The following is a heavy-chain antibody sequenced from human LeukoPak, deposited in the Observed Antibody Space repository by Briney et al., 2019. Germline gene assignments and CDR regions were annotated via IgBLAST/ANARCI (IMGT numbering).Heavy chain of an antibody. CDR1: GFTFSSYA. CDR2: IRYDGSNK. D-gene: IGHD6-13*01. Sequence: GGSLRLSRAASGFTFSSYAMHWVRQAPGKGLEWVAFIRYDGSNKYYADSVKGRFTISRDNSMNTLYLQMNSLRAEDTAVYYCAKVEYTSSWYGVGSLDYWGQGTLVTVSS. V-gene: IGHV3-30*02. J-gene: IGHJ4*02. CDR3: AKVEYTSSWYGVGSLDY.